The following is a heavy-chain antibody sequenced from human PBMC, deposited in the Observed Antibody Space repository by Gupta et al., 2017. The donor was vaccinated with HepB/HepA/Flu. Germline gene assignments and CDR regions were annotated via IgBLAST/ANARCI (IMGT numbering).Heavy chain of an antibody. D-gene: IGHD5-12*01. CDR1: GFSLSNARMG. CDR3: ARIWRRWLQFPYYFDY. V-gene: IGHV2-26*01. Sequence: QVTLKESGPVLVKPTETLTLTCTVSGFSLSNARMGVSWIRQPPGKALEWLAHIFSNDEKSYSTSLKSRLTISKDTSKSQVVLTMTNMDPVDTATYYCARIWRRWLQFPYYFDYWGQGTLVTVSS. CDR2: IFSNDEK. J-gene: IGHJ4*02.